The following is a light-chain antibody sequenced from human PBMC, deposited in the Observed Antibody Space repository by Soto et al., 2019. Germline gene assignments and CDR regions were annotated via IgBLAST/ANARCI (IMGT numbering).Light chain of an antibody. V-gene: IGKV1-39*01. CDR2: AAS. CDR1: QSISSY. J-gene: IGKJ5*01. Sequence: DIQMNQSPSSLSASVGDRVTITCRASQSISSYLNWYQQKPGKAPKLLIYAASSLQSGVPSRFSGSGSGTDFTLTISSLQSEDFAVYYCQQHNNWPPITFGQGTRLENK. CDR3: QQHNNWPPIT.